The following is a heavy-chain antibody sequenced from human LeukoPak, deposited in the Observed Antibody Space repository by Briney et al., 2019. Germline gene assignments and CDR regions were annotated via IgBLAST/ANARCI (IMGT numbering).Heavy chain of an antibody. V-gene: IGHV3-9*01. CDR2: ISWNSGNI. CDR1: GFSFDDYA. J-gene: IGHJ4*02. Sequence: GGSLRLSCAASGFSFDDYAMHWVRQAPGKGLEWVSGISWNSGNIGYADSVKGRFTISRDNAKNSLYLQMNSLRADDPALYYCAKDTRGYSYGSYFDYWGQGTLVTVSS. CDR3: AKDTRGYSYGSYFDY. D-gene: IGHD5-18*01.